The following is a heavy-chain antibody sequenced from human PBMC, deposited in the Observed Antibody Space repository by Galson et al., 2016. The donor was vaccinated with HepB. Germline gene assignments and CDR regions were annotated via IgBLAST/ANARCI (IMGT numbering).Heavy chain of an antibody. CDR3: AKGGELRGVYYYYGMDV. Sequence: SLRLSCAASGFTFSSYGMHWVRQAPGKGLEWVAVIWYDGSNKYYADSVKGRFTISSDNSKNTLYMQMNSLRAEDTAVYYCAKGGELRGVYYYYGMDVWGQGTTVTVSS. V-gene: IGHV3-33*03. CDR1: GFTFSSYG. CDR2: IWYDGSNK. J-gene: IGHJ6*02. D-gene: IGHD1-26*01.